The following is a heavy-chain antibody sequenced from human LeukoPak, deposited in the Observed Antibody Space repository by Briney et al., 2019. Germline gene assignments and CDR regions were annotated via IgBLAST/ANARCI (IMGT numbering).Heavy chain of an antibody. J-gene: IGHJ6*02. D-gene: IGHD2-8*01. Sequence: SVKVSCKASGGTFSSYAISWVRQAPGQGLEWMGGTIPIFGTANYAQKFQGRVTITADESTSTAYMELSSLRSEDTAVYYCARADIVLMVYAIYYGMDVWGQGTTVTVSS. CDR1: GGTFSSYA. CDR2: TIPIFGTA. CDR3: ARADIVLMVYAIYYGMDV. V-gene: IGHV1-69*13.